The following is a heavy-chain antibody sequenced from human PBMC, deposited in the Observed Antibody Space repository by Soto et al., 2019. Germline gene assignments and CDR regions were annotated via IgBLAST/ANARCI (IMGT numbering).Heavy chain of an antibody. CDR1: GFTFSSYG. Sequence: PGGSLRLSCAASGFTFSSYGMHWVRQAPGKGLEWVAVIWYDGSNKYYADSVKGRFTISRDNSKNTLYLQMNSLRAEDTAVYYCARDGGMTLMYYYGMDVWGQGTTVTVSS. V-gene: IGHV3-33*01. CDR3: ARDGGMTLMYYYGMDV. J-gene: IGHJ6*02. CDR2: IWYDGSNK.